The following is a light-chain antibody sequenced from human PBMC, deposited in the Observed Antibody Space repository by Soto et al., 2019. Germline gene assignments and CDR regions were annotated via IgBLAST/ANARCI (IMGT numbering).Light chain of an antibody. V-gene: IGLV2-14*01. CDR3: SSYTSSSTLV. J-gene: IGLJ2*01. Sequence: QSVLTQPASVSGSPGQSITISCTATSSDVGGYNYVSWFQQYPGKAPKLMIYEVINRPSGVSNRFSGSKSGNTASLIISGLQAEDEADYHCSSYTSSSTLVFGGGTKVTVL. CDR2: EVI. CDR1: SSDVGGYNY.